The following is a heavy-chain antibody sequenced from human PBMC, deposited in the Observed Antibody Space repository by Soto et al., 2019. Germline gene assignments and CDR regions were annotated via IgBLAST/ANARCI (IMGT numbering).Heavy chain of an antibody. D-gene: IGHD3-3*01. J-gene: IGHJ4*02. CDR3: ARADGIGVLTPCMDY. Sequence: QLQLQESGPGLVKPSETLSLICTVSGDSISSGRYHWGWIRQPPGKGLEFIATIHYTGNTHYNPSLRSRLTIFVDTSKSKCSLRLTSVTAADTAVYYCARADGIGVLTPCMDYWGQGTLVTVSS. CDR2: IHYTGNT. CDR1: GDSISSGRYH. V-gene: IGHV4-39*01.